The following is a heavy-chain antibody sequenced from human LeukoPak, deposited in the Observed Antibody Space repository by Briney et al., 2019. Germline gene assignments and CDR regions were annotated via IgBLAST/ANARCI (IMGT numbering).Heavy chain of an antibody. CDR3: ARDHRTTVTVYYFDY. CDR2: IWSDGRDK. Sequence: GGSLIPSCAASGFTFSSYGMHWVRQAPGKGLEWVAVIWSDGRDKYYADSVKGRFTISRDNSKNTLYLQMNSLRAEDTAVYYCARDHRTTVTVYYFDYWGQGTLVTVSS. CDR1: GFTFSSYG. D-gene: IGHD4-17*01. J-gene: IGHJ4*02. V-gene: IGHV3-33*01.